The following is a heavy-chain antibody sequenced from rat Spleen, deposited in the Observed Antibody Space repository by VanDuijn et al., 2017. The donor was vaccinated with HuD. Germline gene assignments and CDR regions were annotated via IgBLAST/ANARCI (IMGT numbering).Heavy chain of an antibody. V-gene: IGHV2S13*01. Sequence: QVQLKESGPGLVQPSQTLSLTCTVAGFSLTSYNVHWVRQPPGKGLEWMAVIWSGGNTDYNSALKSRLSISRDTSKSQVFLKVNSLKTEETGIYDCTRNYAYYYDGSYHGGFDYWGQGVMVTVSS. D-gene: IGHD1-12*02. CDR3: TRNYAYYYDGSYHGGFDY. J-gene: IGHJ2*01. CDR2: IWSGGNT. CDR1: GFSLTSYN.